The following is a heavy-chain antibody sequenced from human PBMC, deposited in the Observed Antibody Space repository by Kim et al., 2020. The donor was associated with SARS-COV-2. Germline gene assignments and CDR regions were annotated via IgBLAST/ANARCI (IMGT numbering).Heavy chain of an antibody. CDR3: ARVIRDSSSSTPDF. D-gene: IGHD3-22*01. V-gene: IGHV3-33*01. CDR2: IWYDGNDK. J-gene: IGHJ4*02. CDR1: GFIFSNYG. Sequence: GGSLRLSCAASGFIFSNYGMHWVRQAPGKGLEWLAVIWYDGNDKYYAYSVKGRLTVSRDNSKNTLYMEINSLRVEDTAVYYCARVIRDSSSSTPDFWGLGNLVSASS.